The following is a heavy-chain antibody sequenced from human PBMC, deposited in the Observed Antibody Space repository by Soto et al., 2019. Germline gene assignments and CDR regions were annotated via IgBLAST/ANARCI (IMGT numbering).Heavy chain of an antibody. CDR2: IYPGDSDT. Sequence: GESLKISCQGSGYSFTSYWIGWVRQTPGKGLEWMGMIYPGDSDTRYSPSFQGQVTISADKSISAAFLQWSSLKASDTAMYYCVRPFYCFCWYDYLGQGTLVTVSS. D-gene: IGHD6-13*01. V-gene: IGHV5-51*01. CDR1: GYSFTSYW. J-gene: IGHJ4*02. CDR3: VRPFYCFCWYDY.